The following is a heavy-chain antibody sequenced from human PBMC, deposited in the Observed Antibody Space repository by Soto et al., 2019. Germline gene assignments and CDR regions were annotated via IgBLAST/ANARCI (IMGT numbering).Heavy chain of an antibody. Sequence: PGESLKISCKGSGDTFTTNWIAWVRQMPGKGLEWIGSIYPEDSDTRYSPSFHGQVSVSADKSIDTAYLQWSSLKASDTAMYYCARPGRDCSGGSCYPGAFDIWGQGTMVTVSS. D-gene: IGHD2-15*01. J-gene: IGHJ3*02. CDR1: GDTFTTNW. V-gene: IGHV5-51*01. CDR2: IYPEDSDT. CDR3: ARPGRDCSGGSCYPGAFDI.